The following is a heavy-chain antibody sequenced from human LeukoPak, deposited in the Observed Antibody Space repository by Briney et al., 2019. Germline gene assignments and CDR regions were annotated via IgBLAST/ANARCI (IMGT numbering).Heavy chain of an antibody. Sequence: PSETLSLTCTVSSGSISSSSYYWGWIRQPPGKGLEWIGSSYYSGSTYYNPCLKSRVTISVDTSKNQFSLKLSSVTAADTAVYYCASLGDYVLYYFDYWGQGTLVTVSS. D-gene: IGHD4-17*01. CDR1: SGSISSSSYY. CDR3: ASLGDYVLYYFDY. CDR2: SYYSGST. J-gene: IGHJ4*02. V-gene: IGHV4-39*01.